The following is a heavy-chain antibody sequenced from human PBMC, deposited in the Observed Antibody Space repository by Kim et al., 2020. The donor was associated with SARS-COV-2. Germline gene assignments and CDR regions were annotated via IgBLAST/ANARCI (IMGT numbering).Heavy chain of an antibody. J-gene: IGHJ5*02. Sequence: SETLSLTCTVSGGSISSSSYYWGWIRQPPGKGLEWIGSIYYSGSTYYNPSLKSRVTISVDTSKNQFSLKLSSVTAADTAVYYCARHIRSDTAIPNWFDPWGQGTLVTVSS. CDR3: ARHIRSDTAIPNWFDP. D-gene: IGHD5-18*01. CDR2: IYYSGST. CDR1: GGSISSSSYY. V-gene: IGHV4-39*01.